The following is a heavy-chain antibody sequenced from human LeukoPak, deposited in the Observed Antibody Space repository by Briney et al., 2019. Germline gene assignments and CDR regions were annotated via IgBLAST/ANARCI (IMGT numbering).Heavy chain of an antibody. J-gene: IGHJ6*02. CDR3: ARVPPAGYYGMDV. V-gene: IGHV1-46*01. CDR1: GYTFTSYY. D-gene: IGHD2-2*01. Sequence: ASVKVSCRASGYTFTSYYMHWVRQAPGQGLEWMGIINPSGGSTSYAQKFQGRVTMTRDTSTSTVYMELSSLRSEDTAVYYCARVPPAGYYGMDVWGQGTTVTVSS. CDR2: INPSGGST.